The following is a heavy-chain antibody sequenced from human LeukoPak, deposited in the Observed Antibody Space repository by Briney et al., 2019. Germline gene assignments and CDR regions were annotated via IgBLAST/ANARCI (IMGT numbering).Heavy chain of an antibody. Sequence: ASVKVSCKASGYTFTSYYMHWVRQAPGQGLEWMGIINPSGGSTSYAQKFQGRVTMTRDTSTSTVYMELSSLRSEDTAVYYCARESYCDSAAIAEYFQHWGQGTLVTVSS. CDR1: GYTFTSYY. D-gene: IGHD3-22*01. V-gene: IGHV1-46*01. J-gene: IGHJ1*01. CDR3: ARESYCDSAAIAEYFQH. CDR2: INPSGGST.